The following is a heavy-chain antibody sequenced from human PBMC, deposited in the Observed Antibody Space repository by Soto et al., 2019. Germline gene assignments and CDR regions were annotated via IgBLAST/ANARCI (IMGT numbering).Heavy chain of an antibody. CDR2: IYPGDSDT. Sequence: GESLKISCKGSGYSFTSYWIGWVRQMPGKGLEWMGIIYPGDSDTRYSPSFQGQVTISADKSISTAYLQWSSLKASDTAMYYCATASGYSSSWYPGYYYYYGMDVWGQGTTVTVSS. CDR3: ATASGYSSSWYPGYYYYYGMDV. CDR1: GYSFTSYW. D-gene: IGHD6-13*01. V-gene: IGHV5-51*01. J-gene: IGHJ6*02.